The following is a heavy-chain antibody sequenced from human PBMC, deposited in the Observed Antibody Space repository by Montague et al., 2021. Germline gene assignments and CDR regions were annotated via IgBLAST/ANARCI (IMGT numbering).Heavy chain of an antibody. CDR3: AGTNPYYHYGMDA. CDR1: GASISDYY. Sequence: SETLSLTCSASGASISDYYWSWIRQPPGKGLEWIGYIYYSRRTNYNPSLKSRVTISVDTSKNQFSLKLSSVTAADTVFYYCAGTNPYYHYGMDAWGQGTTVTVSS. J-gene: IGHJ6*02. D-gene: IGHD1-14*01. V-gene: IGHV4-59*01. CDR2: IYYSRRT.